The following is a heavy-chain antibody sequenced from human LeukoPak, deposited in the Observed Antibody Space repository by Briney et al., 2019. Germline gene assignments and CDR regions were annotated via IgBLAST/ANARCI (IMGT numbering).Heavy chain of an antibody. V-gene: IGHV5-51*01. Sequence: GESLKISCKGSGYSFTSYWIGWVRQMPGKGLEWMGIIYPGDSDTRYSPSFQSQVTISADKSISTAYLQWSSLKASDTAMYYCAVSYYYDSSGYSSYYFDYWGQGTLVTVSS. CDR1: GYSFTSYW. CDR3: AVSYYYDSSGYSSYYFDY. D-gene: IGHD3-22*01. J-gene: IGHJ4*02. CDR2: IYPGDSDT.